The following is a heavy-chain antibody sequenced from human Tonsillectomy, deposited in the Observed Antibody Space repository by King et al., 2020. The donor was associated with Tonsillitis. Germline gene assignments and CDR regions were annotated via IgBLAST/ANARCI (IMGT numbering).Heavy chain of an antibody. V-gene: IGHV3-30*18. CDR3: AKDGYSSSSTLDH. Sequence: VQLVESGGGVVQPGRSLRLSCAASGFTFSLYGMHWVRQAPGKGLEWVAVISYDGNNENYADSVKGRLTISRDNSKNTLYLRMNSLRAEDTAVYYCAKDGYSSSSTLDHWGQGTLVTVSS. J-gene: IGHJ4*02. D-gene: IGHD6-6*01. CDR1: GFTFSLYG. CDR2: ISYDGNNE.